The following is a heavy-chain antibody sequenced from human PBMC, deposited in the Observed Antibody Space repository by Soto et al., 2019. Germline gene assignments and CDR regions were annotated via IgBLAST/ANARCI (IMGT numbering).Heavy chain of an antibody. CDR2: ISWNSGNI. CDR3: AKGAVTSIFGYFDF. D-gene: IGHD3-3*01. V-gene: IGHV3-9*01. CDR1: GFIFEDYA. Sequence: EVHLVESGGGLVQPGRSLRLSCAASGFIFEDYAMHWVRQVPGKGLEWVSSISWNSGNIVYADSVKGRFTVSRDSDNNPLYLQMNSLRTEDTALYYCAKGAVTSIFGYFDFCGQGTLVTVSS. J-gene: IGHJ4*02.